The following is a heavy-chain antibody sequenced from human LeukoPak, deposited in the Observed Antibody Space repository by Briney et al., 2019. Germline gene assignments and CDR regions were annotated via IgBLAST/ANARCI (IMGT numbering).Heavy chain of an antibody. Sequence: TGGSLRLSCAASGFTFSSYWMSWVRQAPGKGLEWVANIKQDGSEKYYVDSVKGRFTISRDNAKNSLYLQMNSLRAEDTAVYYCARDLAAAGMGIDYWGQGTLVTVSS. V-gene: IGHV3-7*01. CDR3: ARDLAAAGMGIDY. CDR2: IKQDGSEK. J-gene: IGHJ4*02. CDR1: GFTFSSYW. D-gene: IGHD6-13*01.